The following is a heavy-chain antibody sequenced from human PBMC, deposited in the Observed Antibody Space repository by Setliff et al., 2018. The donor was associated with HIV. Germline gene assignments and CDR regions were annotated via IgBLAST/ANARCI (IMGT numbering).Heavy chain of an antibody. CDR1: GGSISSGTYF. Sequence: SETLSLTCTVSGGSISSGTYFWSWIRQPAGKGLEWIGHIHTSGNANYNPSLNSRVTISVDTSKNHFSLKLSSVTAADTAVYYCARSLLPSITVAGTIGYWGQGSLVTXSS. CDR3: ARSLLPSITVAGTIGY. D-gene: IGHD6-19*01. J-gene: IGHJ4*02. V-gene: IGHV4-61*09. CDR2: IHTSGNA.